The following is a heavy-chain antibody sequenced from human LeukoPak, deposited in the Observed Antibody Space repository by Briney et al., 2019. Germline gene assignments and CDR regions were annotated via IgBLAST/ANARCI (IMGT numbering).Heavy chain of an antibody. D-gene: IGHD3-10*01. CDR3: ARVGGSGSYYYAMDV. Sequence: ASETLSLTCSVSGASISSYYWSWIRQPPGKGLEWIGYMYNSGRTNYNPSLKSRVAISVDTPKNQFSLKLSSVTAADTAVYYCARVGGSGSYYYAMDVWGQGTTVTVSS. CDR2: MYNSGRT. J-gene: IGHJ6*02. V-gene: IGHV4-59*01. CDR1: GASISSYY.